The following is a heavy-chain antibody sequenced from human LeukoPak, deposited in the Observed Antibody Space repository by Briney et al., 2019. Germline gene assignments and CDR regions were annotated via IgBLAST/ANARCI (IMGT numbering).Heavy chain of an antibody. Sequence: PSETLSLTCTVSGGSISSDYWSWIRQPPGKGLEWIGYIYYSGSTNYNPSLKSRVTILVDSSKNQFSLKLSSVTAADTAVYYCARCDSSGYLNYYFDCWGQGTLVTVSS. D-gene: IGHD3-22*01. CDR3: ARCDSSGYLNYYFDC. CDR1: GGSISSDY. CDR2: IYYSGST. V-gene: IGHV4-59*08. J-gene: IGHJ4*02.